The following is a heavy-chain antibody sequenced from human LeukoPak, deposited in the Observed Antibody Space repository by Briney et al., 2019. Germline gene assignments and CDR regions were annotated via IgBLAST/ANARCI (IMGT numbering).Heavy chain of an antibody. J-gene: IGHJ3*02. CDR1: GGSISSGGYY. CDR3: ARDGYYYDSSGYSGDAFDI. Sequence: PSQTLSLTCTVSGGSISSGGYYWSWIRQPPGKGLEWIGYIYYSGSTYYNPSLKSRVTISVDTSKNQFSLKLSSVTAADTAVYYCARDGYYYDSSGYSGDAFDIWGQGTMVTVSS. V-gene: IGHV4-30-4*08. CDR2: IYYSGST. D-gene: IGHD3-22*01.